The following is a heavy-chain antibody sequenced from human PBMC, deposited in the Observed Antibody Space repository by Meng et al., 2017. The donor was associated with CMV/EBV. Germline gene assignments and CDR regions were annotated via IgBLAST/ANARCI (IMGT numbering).Heavy chain of an antibody. V-gene: IGHV3-53*01. D-gene: IGHD5-18*01. CDR1: GFTVSSNY. CDR2: IDSGGST. CDR3: ASGTAMELGFDY. Sequence: GGSLRLSCAASGFTVSSNYMSWVRQAPGKGLEWVSVIDSGGSTYYADSVKGRFTISRDNSKNTLYLQMNSLRAEDTAVYYCASGTAMELGFDYWGQGTLVTVSS. J-gene: IGHJ4*02.